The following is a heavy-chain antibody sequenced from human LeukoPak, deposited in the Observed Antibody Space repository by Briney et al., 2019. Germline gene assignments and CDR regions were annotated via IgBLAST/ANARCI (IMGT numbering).Heavy chain of an antibody. V-gene: IGHV3-21*01. CDR3: ARAVITFGGVIVSYYYYGMDA. J-gene: IGHJ6*02. D-gene: IGHD3-16*02. Sequence: GGSLRLSCAASGFTFSSYSMNWVRQAPGKGLEWVSSISSSSSYIYYADSVKGRFTISRDNAKNSLYLQMNSLRAEDTAVYYCARAVITFGGVIVSYYYYGMDAWGQGTTVTVSS. CDR1: GFTFSSYS. CDR2: ISSSSSYI.